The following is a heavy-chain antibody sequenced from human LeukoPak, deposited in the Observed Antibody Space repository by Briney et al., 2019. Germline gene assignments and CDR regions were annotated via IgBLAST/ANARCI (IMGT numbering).Heavy chain of an antibody. V-gene: IGHV3-21*01. CDR2: ISSSSSYI. D-gene: IGHD3-22*01. CDR1: GFTFSSYS. J-gene: IGHJ4*02. Sequence: PGGSLRLSCAASGFTFSSYSMDWVRQAPGKGLEWVSSISSSSSYIYYADSVKGRFTISRDNAKNSLYLQMNSLRAEDTAVYYCASFEAYYYDSSGYYVDYWGQGTLVTVSS. CDR3: ASFEAYYYDSSGYYVDY.